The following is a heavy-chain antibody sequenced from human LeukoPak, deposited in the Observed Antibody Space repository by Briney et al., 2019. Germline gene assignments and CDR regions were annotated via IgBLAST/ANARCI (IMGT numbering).Heavy chain of an antibody. CDR2: INPNTGAT. V-gene: IGHV1-2*02. D-gene: IGHD2-15*01. CDR3: TRSRANFCGGANCYSIWFEP. CDR1: GYTFSGYF. J-gene: IGHJ5*02. Sequence: GASVMVSCKASGYTFSGYFIHWVRQTPGHGLEWMGWINPNTGATNYAQMFQDRVTMTRDTSDNTAYMHLGSLTSDDTALYYCTRSRANFCGGANCYSIWFEPWGPGTQVTVSS.